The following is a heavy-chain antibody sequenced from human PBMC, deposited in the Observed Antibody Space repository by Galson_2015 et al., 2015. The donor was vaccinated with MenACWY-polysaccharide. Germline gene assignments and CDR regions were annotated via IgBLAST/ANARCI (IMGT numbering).Heavy chain of an antibody. Sequence: SLRLSCAASGFTFSNYWMSWVRQAPGKGLEWVANINQDGTVKYYVDSVKGRFTISRDNAKNSLYVQMNSLRGEDTAVYYWARVGYSSSSTDSWGQGTLVTVSS. CDR1: GFTFSNYW. CDR3: ARVGYSSSSTDS. V-gene: IGHV3-7*01. J-gene: IGHJ5*01. CDR2: INQDGTVK. D-gene: IGHD6-6*01.